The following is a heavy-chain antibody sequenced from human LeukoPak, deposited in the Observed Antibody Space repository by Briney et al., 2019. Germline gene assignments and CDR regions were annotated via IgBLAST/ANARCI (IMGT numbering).Heavy chain of an antibody. V-gene: IGHV3-21*04. CDR1: GFTFSSYS. Sequence: GGSLRLSCAASGFTFSSYSMNWVRQAPGKGLEWVSSISSSSIYIYYADSVKGRFTVSRDTSRNMVYLQMSSLRAEDTALYYCAKSDYGYYFDSWGQGTLVTVSS. CDR2: ISSSSIYI. CDR3: AKSDYGYYFDS. J-gene: IGHJ4*02. D-gene: IGHD4-17*01.